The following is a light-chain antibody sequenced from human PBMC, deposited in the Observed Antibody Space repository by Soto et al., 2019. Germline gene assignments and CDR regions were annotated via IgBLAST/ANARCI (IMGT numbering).Light chain of an antibody. Sequence: EIQMTQSPSSVSASVGDRVTITCRASQGISTWLAWYQQKAGKAPNLLIYGASNLHSGVPSRFSGSGSGTNFTLTISSLQPEDFADYYCQQYNNWPPGWTFGQGTKVEIK. CDR2: GAS. CDR1: QGISTW. CDR3: QQYNNWPPGWT. J-gene: IGKJ1*01. V-gene: IGKV1-12*01.